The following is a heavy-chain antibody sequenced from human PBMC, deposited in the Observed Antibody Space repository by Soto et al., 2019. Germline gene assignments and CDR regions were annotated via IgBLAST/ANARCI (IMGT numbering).Heavy chain of an antibody. V-gene: IGHV3-33*01. CDR3: ARDLFVAVADQPKYDAEYFQH. CDR2: IWYDGSNK. D-gene: IGHD6-19*01. Sequence: GGSLRLSCAASGFTFSSYGMHWVRQAPGKGLEWVAVIWYDGSNKYYADSVKGRFTISRDNSKNTLYLQMNSLRAEDTAVYYCARDLFVAVADQPKYDAEYFQHWGQGTLVTVSS. CDR1: GFTFSSYG. J-gene: IGHJ1*01.